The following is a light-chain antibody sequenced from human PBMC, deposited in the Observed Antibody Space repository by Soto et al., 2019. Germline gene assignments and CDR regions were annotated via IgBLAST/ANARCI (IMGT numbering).Light chain of an antibody. CDR1: QGISSH. J-gene: IGKJ2*01. CDR3: QQLNSYSYT. V-gene: IGKV1-9*01. CDR2: AAS. Sequence: DIQLTQSPSFLSASVGDRVTITCRASQGISSHLAWYQQKPGKAPKLLIYAASTLQSGVPSRFSGSGSGTKFTLTSSSLQPEDFATYYCQQLNSYSYTFGQGTKLEIK.